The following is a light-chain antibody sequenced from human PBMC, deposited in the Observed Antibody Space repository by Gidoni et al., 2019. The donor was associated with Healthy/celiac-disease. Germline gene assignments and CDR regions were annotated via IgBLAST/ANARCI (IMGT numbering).Light chain of an antibody. Sequence: DIQMTQSPSSLSASVGDRVTITCQASQDISNYLNWYQQKPGKAPKLLIYDASNLETGVPSRFGGIGPGPDFTSPISSLQPEDMATYYCQRYDNLPPIPFGQGPQLRLN. V-gene: IGKV1-33*01. CDR3: QRYDNLPPIP. CDR2: DAS. CDR1: QDISNY. J-gene: IGKJ5*01.